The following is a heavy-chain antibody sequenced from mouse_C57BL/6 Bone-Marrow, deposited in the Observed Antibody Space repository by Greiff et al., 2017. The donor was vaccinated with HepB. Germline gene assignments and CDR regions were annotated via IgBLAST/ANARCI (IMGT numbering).Heavy chain of an antibody. D-gene: IGHD1-1*01. J-gene: IGHJ1*03. CDR1: GYTFTSYW. CDR2: IDPSDSET. CDR3: AREAVVATNWYFDV. Sequence: VQLQQPGAELVRPGTSVKLSCKASGYTFTSYWMHWVKQRPIQGLEWIGNIDPSDSETHYNQKFKDKATLTVDKSSSTAYMQLSSLTSEDSAVYYCAREAVVATNWYFDVWGTGTTVTVSS. V-gene: IGHV1-52*01.